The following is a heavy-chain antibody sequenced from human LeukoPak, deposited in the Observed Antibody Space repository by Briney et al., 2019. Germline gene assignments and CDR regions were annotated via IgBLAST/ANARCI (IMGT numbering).Heavy chain of an antibody. J-gene: IGHJ6*04. CDR2: IKQDGSEK. D-gene: IGHD3-10*02. CDR3: AELGITMIGGV. V-gene: IGHV3-7*01. CDR1: GFTFSSYW. Sequence: GGSLRLSCAASGFTFSSYWTSWVRQAPGKGLEWVANIKQDGSEKYYVDSVKGRFTISRDNAKNSLYLQMNSLRAEDTAVYYCAELGITMIGGVWGKGTTVTISS.